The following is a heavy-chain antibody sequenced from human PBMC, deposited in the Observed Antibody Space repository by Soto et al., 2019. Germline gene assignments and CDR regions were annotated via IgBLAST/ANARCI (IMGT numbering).Heavy chain of an antibody. V-gene: IGHV4-30-4*01. Sequence: QVQLQESGPGLVKPSQTLSLTCSVAGGSMTSGDYYWTWIRQAPGKGLEWIGYISLSGNTYYNPSLRSRVIISVDFFKIQCSLSLDSVTEADTAIYYCARALNPKRGIQLWNWGQGTLVSVSS. D-gene: IGHD5-18*01. CDR3: ARALNPKRGIQLWN. J-gene: IGHJ4*02. CDR2: ISLSGNT. CDR1: GGSMTSGDYY.